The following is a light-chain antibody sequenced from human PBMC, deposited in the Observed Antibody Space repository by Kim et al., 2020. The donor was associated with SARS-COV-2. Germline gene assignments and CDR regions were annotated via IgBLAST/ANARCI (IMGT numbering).Light chain of an antibody. CDR2: AAS. Sequence: ASVGDRVNITCRASQSVNKHLHWYQHRPGKAPKLLINAASSLESGVPSRFSGSGSGTDFTLTISSVQPEDFGTYYCQQTYSIPLVFGQGTKLEI. CDR3: QQTYSIPLV. J-gene: IGKJ2*01. CDR1: QSVNKH. V-gene: IGKV1-39*01.